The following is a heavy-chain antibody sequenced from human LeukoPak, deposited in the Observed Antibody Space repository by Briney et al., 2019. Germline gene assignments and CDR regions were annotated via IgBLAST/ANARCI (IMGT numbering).Heavy chain of an antibody. CDR2: ISGSGSTM. J-gene: IGHJ5*02. V-gene: IGHV3-48*01. CDR1: GFTFSSYT. CDR3: AKDQRVAAGPFDP. Sequence: GGSLRLSCAASGFTFSSYTMNWVRQTPGKGLEWVSYISGSGSTMYYADSVKGRFTISRDNSKNTLYLQMNSLRAEDTAVYYCAKDQRVAAGPFDPWGQGTLVTVSS. D-gene: IGHD6-13*01.